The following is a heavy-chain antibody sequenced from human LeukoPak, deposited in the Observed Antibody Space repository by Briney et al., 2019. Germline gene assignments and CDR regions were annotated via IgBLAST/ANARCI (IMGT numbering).Heavy chain of an antibody. CDR2: IYYSGST. CDR1: GGSISSYY. CDR3: ARLADVVVPAAIDY. Sequence: SETLSLTCTVSGGSISSYYWSWIRQPPGKGLEWIGYIYYSGSTNYNPSLKSRVTISVDTSKNQFSLKLSSVTAADTAVYYCARLADVVVPAAIDYWGQGTLVTVSS. J-gene: IGHJ4*02. V-gene: IGHV4-59*12. D-gene: IGHD2-2*01.